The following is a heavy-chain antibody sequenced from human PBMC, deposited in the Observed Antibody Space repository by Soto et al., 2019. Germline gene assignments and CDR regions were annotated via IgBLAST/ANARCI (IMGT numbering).Heavy chain of an antibody. Sequence: NPSETLSLTCTVSGASITGSSYWSWIRQPAGKGLEWIGRFSLSGTTSYNPSLRSPVTMSADASKNQFSLRLTSVTSADTALYYCARGMTPPGATAWYYFDSWGQGTLVTV. V-gene: IGHV4-4*07. CDR3: ARGMTPPGATAWYYFDS. CDR2: FSLSGTT. J-gene: IGHJ4*02. CDR1: GASITGSSY. D-gene: IGHD2-21*02.